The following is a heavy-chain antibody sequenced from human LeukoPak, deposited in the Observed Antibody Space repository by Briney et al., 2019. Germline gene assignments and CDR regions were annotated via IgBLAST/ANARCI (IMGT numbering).Heavy chain of an antibody. J-gene: IGHJ4*02. D-gene: IGHD2-21*01. Sequence: PGGSLRLSCAASGFTFSSYWMSWVRQAPGKGLEWVANIKKDGSEKYYVDSVKGRFTISRDNAKNSLYLQMNSLTVEDTALYYCAKDRVGGALELWGQGTLATVSS. CDR2: IKKDGSEK. CDR1: GFTFSSYW. V-gene: IGHV3-7*01. CDR3: AKDRVGGALEL.